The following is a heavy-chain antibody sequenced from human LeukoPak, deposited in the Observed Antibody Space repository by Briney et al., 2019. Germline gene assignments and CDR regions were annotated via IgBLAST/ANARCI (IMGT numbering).Heavy chain of an antibody. J-gene: IGHJ4*02. CDR1: GGSISSSSNY. D-gene: IGHD5-18*01. V-gene: IGHV4-39*07. CDR2: IYYSGTT. CDR3: ARETHLSSYGEFLDY. Sequence: TASETLSLTCSVSGGSISSSSNYWGWIRQPPGKGLEWIGSIYYSGTTYYNPSLKSRVTISIDTSKSQFSLKLTSVTAADTAVYYCARETHLSSYGEFLDYWGQGTLVTVSS.